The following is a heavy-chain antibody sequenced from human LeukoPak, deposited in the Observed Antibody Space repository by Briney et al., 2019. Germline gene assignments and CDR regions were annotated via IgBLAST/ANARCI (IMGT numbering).Heavy chain of an antibody. CDR3: ARDPSVGAFDI. J-gene: IGHJ3*02. Sequence: QPGGSLRLSCAASGFTFSSYWMSWVRQAPGKGLEWVANIKQDGSEKYYVDSVKDRFTISRDNAKNSLYLQMNSLRAEDTAVYYCARDPSVGAFDIWGQGTMVTVSS. V-gene: IGHV3-7*01. CDR1: GFTFSSYW. CDR2: IKQDGSEK. D-gene: IGHD4-23*01.